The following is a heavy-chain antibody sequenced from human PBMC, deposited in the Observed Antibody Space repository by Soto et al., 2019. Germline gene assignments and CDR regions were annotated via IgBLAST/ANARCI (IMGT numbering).Heavy chain of an antibody. CDR3: ARENWYSMDV. CDR2: VTGDGITT. Sequence: EVQLVQSGGGSAQPGGSLRLSCAATGFTFKSYFMAWVRQAPGKGLVLVSQVTGDGITTNYADSLRGRVTSSRENAKNTLYVRMKSLWDEDTVIFFCARENWYSMDVWGQGTKVSVSS. CDR1: GFTFKSYF. J-gene: IGHJ6*01. V-gene: IGHV3-74*01. D-gene: IGHD1-20*01.